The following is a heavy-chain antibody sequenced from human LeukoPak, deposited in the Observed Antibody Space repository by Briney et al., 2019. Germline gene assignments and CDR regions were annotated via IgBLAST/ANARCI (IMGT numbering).Heavy chain of an antibody. CDR1: GGTFSSYA. CDR2: IIPIFGTA. CDR3: ARDPPHPGGNSKFDP. D-gene: IGHD4-23*01. Sequence: PGASVKVSCKASGGTFSSYAISWVRQAPGQGLEWMGGIIPIFGTANYAQKFQGRVTITADESTSTAYMELSSLRSEDTAVYYCARDPPHPGGNSKFDPWGQGTLATVSS. J-gene: IGHJ5*02. V-gene: IGHV1-69*01.